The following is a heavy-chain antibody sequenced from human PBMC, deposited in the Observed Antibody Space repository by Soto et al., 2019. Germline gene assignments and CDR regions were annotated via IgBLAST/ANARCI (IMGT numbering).Heavy chain of an antibody. V-gene: IGHV3-23*01. CDR3: AKIIGLGIAVAGTPGYFDY. CDR1: GFTFSSYA. D-gene: IGHD6-19*01. J-gene: IGHJ4*02. CDR2: ISGSGGST. Sequence: EVQLLESGGGLVQPGGSLRLSCAASGFTFSSYAMSWVRQAPGKGLEWVSAISGSGGSTYYADSVKGRFTISRDNSKNTLYLQMNSLRAEDTAVYYWAKIIGLGIAVAGTPGYFDYWGQGTLVTVSS.